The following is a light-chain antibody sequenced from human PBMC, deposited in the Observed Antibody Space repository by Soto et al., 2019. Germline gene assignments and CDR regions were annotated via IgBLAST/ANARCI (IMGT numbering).Light chain of an antibody. J-gene: IGLJ1*01. Sequence: SYELIQPPSVSVAPGQSATITCGGNNLGSKSVHWYLQKPGQAPVLVVYDDNDRPSGIPERFSGSNSGNTATLTISRVEAGDEADYYCQVWDNDSDHYVFGTGTKVTVL. CDR1: NLGSKS. CDR3: QVWDNDSDHYV. CDR2: DDN. V-gene: IGLV3-21*02.